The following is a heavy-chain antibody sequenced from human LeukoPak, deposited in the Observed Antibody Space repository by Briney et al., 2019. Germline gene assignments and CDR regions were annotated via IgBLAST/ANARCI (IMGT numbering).Heavy chain of an antibody. V-gene: IGHV3-33*01. J-gene: IGHJ4*02. D-gene: IGHD6-13*01. CDR3: ARELIAAARTEPLDY. CDR2: IWYDGSNK. CDR1: GFTFSSYG. Sequence: GGSLRLSCAASGFTFSSYGMHWVRQAPGRGLEWVAVIWYDGSNKYYADPVKGRFTISRDNSKNTLYLQMNSLRAEDTAVYYCARELIAAARTEPLDYWGQGTLVTVSS.